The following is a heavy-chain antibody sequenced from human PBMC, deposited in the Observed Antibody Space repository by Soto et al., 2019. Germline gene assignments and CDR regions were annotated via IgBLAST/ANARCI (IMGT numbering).Heavy chain of an antibody. V-gene: IGHV1-69*06. Sequence: QVQLVQSGAEVKKPGSSVKVSCKTSGVTFSNYGFSWVRQARGQGLEWMGGIIATCGTADYPQKFQDRVTITADISTSTIYMELSRLRSEDTAVYYCVRAGDVAAISRKYYFPYWGQGTQVTVSS. CDR1: GVTFSNYG. J-gene: IGHJ4*02. CDR2: IIATCGTA. D-gene: IGHD5-18*01. CDR3: VRAGDVAAISRKYYFPY.